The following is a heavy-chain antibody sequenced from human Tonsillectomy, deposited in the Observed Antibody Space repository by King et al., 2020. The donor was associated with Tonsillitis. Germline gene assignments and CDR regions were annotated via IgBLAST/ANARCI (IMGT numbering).Heavy chain of an antibody. D-gene: IGHD3-3*01. CDR3: ARGILPTYYDFWSGYLGY. Sequence: VQLVESGGGVVQPGRSLRISCAASGFTFSSYAMHWVRQAPGKGLEWVAVISYDGSNKYYADSVKGRFTISRDNSKNTLYLQMNSLRAEDTAVYYCARGILPTYYDFWSGYLGYWGQGTLVTVSS. V-gene: IGHV3-30-3*01. CDR2: ISYDGSNK. CDR1: GFTFSSYA. J-gene: IGHJ4*02.